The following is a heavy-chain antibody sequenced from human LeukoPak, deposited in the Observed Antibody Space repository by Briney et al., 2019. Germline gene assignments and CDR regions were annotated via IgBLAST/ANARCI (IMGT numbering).Heavy chain of an antibody. D-gene: IGHD2-15*01. CDR3: GNYSPRLDAFDI. V-gene: IGHV4-31*11. Sequence: SETLSLTCAVYGGSFSGYYWSWIRQHPGKGLEWIGYIYYSGSTYYNPSLKSRVTISVDTSKNQFSLKLSSVTAADTAVYYCGNYSPRLDAFDIWGQGTMVTVSS. J-gene: IGHJ3*02. CDR1: GGSFSGYY. CDR2: IYYSGST.